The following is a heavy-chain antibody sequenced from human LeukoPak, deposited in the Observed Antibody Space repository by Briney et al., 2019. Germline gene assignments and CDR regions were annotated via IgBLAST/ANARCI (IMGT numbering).Heavy chain of an antibody. CDR3: ARVSYDSSGYYSSSRRGDWFDP. CDR2: IYTSGST. D-gene: IGHD3-22*01. V-gene: IGHV4-61*02. Sequence: PSQTLSLTCTVSGGSISSGSYYWSWIRQPAGKGLEWIGRIYTSGSTNYNPSLKSRVTISVDTSKNQFSLKLSSVTAADTAVYYCARVSYDSSGYYSSSRRGDWFDPWGQGTLVPSPQ. CDR1: GGSISSGSYY. J-gene: IGHJ5*02.